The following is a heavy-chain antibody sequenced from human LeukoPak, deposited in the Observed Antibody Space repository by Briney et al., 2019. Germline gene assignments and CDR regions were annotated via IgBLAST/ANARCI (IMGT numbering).Heavy chain of an antibody. D-gene: IGHD4-17*01. Sequence: GGSLRLSCAASGFTFSSYEMNWVRQAPGKGLEWVSYISSSGSTIYYADSVKGRFTISRDNAKSSLYLQMNSLRAEDTAVYYCATTVTTNGGFDYWGQGTLVTVSS. CDR1: GFTFSSYE. V-gene: IGHV3-48*03. CDR2: ISSSGSTI. J-gene: IGHJ4*02. CDR3: ATTVTTNGGFDY.